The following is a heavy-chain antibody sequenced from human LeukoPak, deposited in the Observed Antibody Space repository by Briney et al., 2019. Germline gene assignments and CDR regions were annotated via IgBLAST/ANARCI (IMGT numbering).Heavy chain of an antibody. V-gene: IGHV4-34*01. D-gene: IGHD6-13*01. J-gene: IGHJ4*02. CDR3: ARRVYFDY. Sequence: SETLSLTCAVYGGSFSGYYWSWSRQPPGKGLEWIGEINHSGSTNYNPSLKSRVTISVDTSKNQFSLKLSSVTAADTAVYYCARRVYFDYWGQGTLVTVSS. CDR1: GGSFSGYY. CDR2: INHSGST.